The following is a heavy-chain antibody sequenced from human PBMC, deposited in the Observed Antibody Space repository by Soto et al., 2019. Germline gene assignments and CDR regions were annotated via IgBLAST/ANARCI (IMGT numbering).Heavy chain of an antibody. V-gene: IGHV1-3*05. D-gene: IGHD6-19*01. Sequence: QVQLVQSGAEEKKPGASVKVSCKASGYSFTTYAMHWVRQAPGQGLEWMGWINAGNGNTKYSQKFQGRVTITRDTSAGTAYMELSSLRSEDTAVYYCARAVAVPADFDYWGQGTLVTVSS. J-gene: IGHJ4*02. CDR1: GYSFTTYA. CDR3: ARAVAVPADFDY. CDR2: INAGNGNT.